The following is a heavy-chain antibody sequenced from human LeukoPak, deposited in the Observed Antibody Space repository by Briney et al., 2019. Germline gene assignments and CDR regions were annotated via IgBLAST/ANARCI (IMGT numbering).Heavy chain of an antibody. CDR1: GFTFSSYG. CDR3: ARDPGIWPIVVVVAANYYGMDV. CDR2: VWYDGSNK. Sequence: GRSLRLSCAASGFTFSSYGMHWVRQAPGKGLEWVAVVWYDGSNKYYADSVKGRFTISRDNSKNTLYLQMNSLRAEDTAVYYCARDPGIWPIVVVVAANYYGMDVWGQGTTVTVSS. J-gene: IGHJ6*02. D-gene: IGHD2-15*01. V-gene: IGHV3-33*01.